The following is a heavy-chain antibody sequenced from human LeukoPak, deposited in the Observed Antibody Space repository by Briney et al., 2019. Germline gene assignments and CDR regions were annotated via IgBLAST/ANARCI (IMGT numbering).Heavy chain of an antibody. V-gene: IGHV3-74*01. Sequence: GGSLRLSCAASGFTFSSYWMHWVRQAPGKGLVWVSRINSDGSSTSYADSVKGRFTISRDNAENTLYLQMNSLRAEDTAVYYCARVLSTYYDFWSGPIDAFDIWGQGTMVTVSS. CDR3: ARVLSTYYDFWSGPIDAFDI. J-gene: IGHJ3*02. CDR1: GFTFSSYW. D-gene: IGHD3-3*01. CDR2: INSDGSST.